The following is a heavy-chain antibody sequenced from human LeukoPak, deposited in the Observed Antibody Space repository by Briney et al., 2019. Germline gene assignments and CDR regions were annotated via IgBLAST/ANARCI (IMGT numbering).Heavy chain of an antibody. Sequence: SETLSLTCAVYGGSFSGYYWSWIRQLPGKGLEWIGEINHSGSTNYNPSLKSRVTISVDTSKNQFSLKLSSVTAADTAVYYCARARKAVAAIWSLDYWGQGTLVTVSS. J-gene: IGHJ4*02. CDR3: ARARKAVAAIWSLDY. CDR1: GGSFSGYY. CDR2: INHSGST. D-gene: IGHD6-19*01. V-gene: IGHV4-34*01.